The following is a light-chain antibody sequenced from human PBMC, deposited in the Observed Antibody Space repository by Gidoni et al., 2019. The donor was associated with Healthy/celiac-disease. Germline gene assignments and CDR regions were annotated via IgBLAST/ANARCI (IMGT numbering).Light chain of an antibody. CDR2: EVS. CDR1: SRYVGGYNY. Sequence: QSALTQPPSASGSPGQSVPISCTGTSRYVGGYNYVSWYQQHPGKAPQLMIYEVSKLPSGVPDRFSGAKSVNTASLTVSGLQAEDEADYYCSSYAGSNNFVFGTGTKVTVL. CDR3: SSYAGSNNFV. J-gene: IGLJ1*01. V-gene: IGLV2-8*01.